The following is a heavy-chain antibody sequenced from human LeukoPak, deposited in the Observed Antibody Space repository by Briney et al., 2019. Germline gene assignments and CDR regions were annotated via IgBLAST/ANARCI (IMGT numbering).Heavy chain of an antibody. D-gene: IGHD1-26*01. Sequence: VASVKASCKASGYTFTGYYMHWVRQAPGQGLEWMGWINPNSGGTNYAQKFQGRVTMTRDTSTSTAYMELSSLRSEDTAVYYCARGGADDYYYYYYMDVWGRGTTVTVSS. CDR3: ARGGADDYYYYYYMDV. V-gene: IGHV1-2*02. J-gene: IGHJ6*03. CDR1: GYTFTGYY. CDR2: INPNSGGT.